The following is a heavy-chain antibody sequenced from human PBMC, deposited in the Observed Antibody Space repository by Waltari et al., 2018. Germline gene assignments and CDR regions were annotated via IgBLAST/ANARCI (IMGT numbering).Heavy chain of an antibody. V-gene: IGHV4-30-4*01. J-gene: IGHJ4*02. Sequence: QVQLQESGPGLVKPSQTLSLTCIFSGGSISSGDYYWNWIRQPPGKGLEWIGYIYYSGSTYYNPSLKSRITLSVDTSKNQFSLKLNSVTAADTAVYYCARGVTIFGVAIDYWGQGTLVTVSS. CDR2: IYYSGST. D-gene: IGHD3-3*01. CDR3: ARGVTIFGVAIDY. CDR1: GGSISSGDYY.